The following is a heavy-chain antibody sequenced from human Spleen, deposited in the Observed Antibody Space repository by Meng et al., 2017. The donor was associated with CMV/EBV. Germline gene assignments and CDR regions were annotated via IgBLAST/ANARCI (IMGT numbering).Heavy chain of an antibody. Sequence: SETLSLTCAVYGGSFSGYYWSWIRQPPGKGLEWIGEINHSGRTNYNPSLKSRVTISVDTSKNQFSLKLSSVTAADTAVYYCARGRRNYYGSGSWFDPWGQGTLVTVSS. D-gene: IGHD3-10*01. J-gene: IGHJ5*02. CDR3: ARGRRNYYGSGSWFDP. CDR2: INHSGRT. CDR1: GGSFSGYY. V-gene: IGHV4-34*01.